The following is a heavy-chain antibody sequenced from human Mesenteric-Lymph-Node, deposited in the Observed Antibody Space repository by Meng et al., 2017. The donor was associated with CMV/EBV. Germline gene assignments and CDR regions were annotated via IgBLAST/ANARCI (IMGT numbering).Heavy chain of an antibody. Sequence: SGYTFTSYGISWMRQAPGQGLEWMGWISAYNGNTNYAQKLQGRVTMTTDTSTSTAYMELRSLRSDDTAVYYCARDLTGTTPDAFDIWGQGTMVTVSS. CDR1: GYTFTSYG. J-gene: IGHJ3*02. D-gene: IGHD1-7*01. V-gene: IGHV1-18*01. CDR2: ISAYNGNT. CDR3: ARDLTGTTPDAFDI.